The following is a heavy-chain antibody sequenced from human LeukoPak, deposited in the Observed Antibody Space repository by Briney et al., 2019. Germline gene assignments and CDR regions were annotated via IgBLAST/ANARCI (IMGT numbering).Heavy chain of an antibody. D-gene: IGHD3-22*01. CDR2: IIPIFGTA. J-gene: IGHJ4*02. Sequence: SVKVSCKASGYTFNSYGISWVRQAPGQGLEWMGGIIPIFGTANYAQKFQGRVTITADKSTSTAYMELSSLRSEDTAVYYCARAQGYYDSSGYQHWGQGTLVTVSS. CDR3: ARAQGYYDSSGYQH. CDR1: GYTFNSYG. V-gene: IGHV1-69*06.